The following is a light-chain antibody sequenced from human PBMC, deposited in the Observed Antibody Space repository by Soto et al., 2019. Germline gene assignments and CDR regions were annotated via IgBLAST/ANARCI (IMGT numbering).Light chain of an antibody. J-gene: IGLJ2*01. CDR3: AAWEDSLSGRV. Sequence: QSVLTQPPSASGTPGQRVTISCSGSSSNIGSNYVYCYQQLPGTAPKLLIYRNNQRPSGVPDRFSASKSGTSASLAISGLRSEDEADYYCAAWEDSLSGRVFGGGTTVTVL. V-gene: IGLV1-47*01. CDR1: SSNIGSNY. CDR2: RNN.